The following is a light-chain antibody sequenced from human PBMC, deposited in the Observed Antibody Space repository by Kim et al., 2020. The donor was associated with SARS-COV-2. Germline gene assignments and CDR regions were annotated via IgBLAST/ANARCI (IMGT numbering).Light chain of an antibody. V-gene: IGLV10-54*04. J-gene: IGLJ3*02. Sequence: TVACTGSKYHAGKQRGTWVHQHPGHPAIILWYSNSYRASWISEGVAGSGSGNAASLTITGLQTEDETDYYCSAWDISLSAWVFGGGTQLTVL. CDR1: KYHAGKQR. CDR2: SNS. CDR3: SAWDISLSAWV.